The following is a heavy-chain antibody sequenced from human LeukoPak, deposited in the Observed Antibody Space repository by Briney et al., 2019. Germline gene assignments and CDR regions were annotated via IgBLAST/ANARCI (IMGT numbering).Heavy chain of an antibody. J-gene: IGHJ6*02. Sequence: ASVTVSCKAFGYTFTSYAMHWVRQAPGQRLEWMGWINAGNGNTKYSQKFQGRVTITRDTSASTAYMELSSLRSEDTAVYYCASLVATGYGMDVWGQGTTVTVSS. CDR2: INAGNGNT. CDR1: GYTFTSYA. D-gene: IGHD5-12*01. V-gene: IGHV1-3*01. CDR3: ASLVATGYGMDV.